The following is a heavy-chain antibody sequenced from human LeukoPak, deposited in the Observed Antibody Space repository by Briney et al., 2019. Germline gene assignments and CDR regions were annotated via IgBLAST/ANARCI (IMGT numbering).Heavy chain of an antibody. CDR1: GGTFTSYA. V-gene: IGHV1-69*01. J-gene: IGHJ5*02. CDR3: ARGIAVAGPTGANWFDH. Sequence: SGKVSCKASGGTFTSYAISWVRQAPGKGQEWMGGIIPNFGRANNAQKYQGRDTITADEYTSTAYMELSSLRSEDTAVYYCARGIAVAGPTGANWFDHWGQGTLVTVSS. D-gene: IGHD6-19*01. CDR2: IIPNFGRA.